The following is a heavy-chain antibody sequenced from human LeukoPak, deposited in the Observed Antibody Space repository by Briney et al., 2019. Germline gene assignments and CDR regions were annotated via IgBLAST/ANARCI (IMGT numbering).Heavy chain of an antibody. J-gene: IGHJ4*02. CDR2: ISSSSSTI. Sequence: GGSLRLSCAASGFTFSSYGMHWVRQAPGKGLEWVSYISSSSSTIYYADSAKGRFTISRDNAKNSLYLQMNSLRAEDTAVYYCARGTNRHPYYFDYWGQGTLVTVSS. CDR3: ARGTNRHPYYFDY. V-gene: IGHV3-48*01. CDR1: GFTFSSYG.